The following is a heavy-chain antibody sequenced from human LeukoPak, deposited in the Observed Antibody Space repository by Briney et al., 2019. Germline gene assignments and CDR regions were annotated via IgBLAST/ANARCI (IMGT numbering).Heavy chain of an antibody. CDR2: ISGSGGST. CDR1: GFTFSSYA. Sequence: GGSLRLSCAASGFTFSSYAMSWVRQAPGKGLEWVSAISGSGGSTYYADSVKGRFTISRDNSKNTLYLQMGSLRAEDMAVYYCARAPRGFGELDYWGQGTLVTVSS. CDR3: ARAPRGFGELDY. V-gene: IGHV3-23*01. J-gene: IGHJ4*02. D-gene: IGHD3-10*01.